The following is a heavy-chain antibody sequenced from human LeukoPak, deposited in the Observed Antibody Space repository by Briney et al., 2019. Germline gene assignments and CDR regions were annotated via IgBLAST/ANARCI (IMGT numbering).Heavy chain of an antibody. CDR1: GFTFSTYW. D-gene: IGHD4-11*01. CDR2: IYGDGSST. J-gene: IGHJ4*02. Sequence: GGSLRLSCAASGFTFSTYWMHWVRQAPGEGLVWVSRIYGDGSSTSYADSVKGRFTISRDNSKNTLSLQMNSLRAEDTAIYYCAKAPRGAVTTFDYWGQGTLVTVSS. V-gene: IGHV3-74*01. CDR3: AKAPRGAVTTFDY.